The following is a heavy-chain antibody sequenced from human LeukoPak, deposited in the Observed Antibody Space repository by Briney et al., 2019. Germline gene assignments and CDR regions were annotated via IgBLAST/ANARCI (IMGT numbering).Heavy chain of an antibody. CDR1: GGSISSSSYY. V-gene: IGHV4-39*01. Sequence: SETLSLTCTVSGGSISSSSYYWGWIRQPPGKGREWIGSIYYSGSTYYNPSLKSRVTISVDTSKDQFSLKLSSVTAADTAVYYCASAHSRYCSSTSCYRTHAFDIWGQGTMVTVSS. CDR2: IYYSGST. CDR3: ASAHSRYCSSTSCYRTHAFDI. D-gene: IGHD2-2*01. J-gene: IGHJ3*02.